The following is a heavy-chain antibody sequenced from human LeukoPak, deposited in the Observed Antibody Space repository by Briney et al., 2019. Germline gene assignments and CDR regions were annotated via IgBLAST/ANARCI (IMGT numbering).Heavy chain of an antibody. CDR1: GGSISSYY. CDR3: ARVSGGFGGLLSFDY. V-gene: IGHV4-59*12. CDR2: IYYSGST. J-gene: IGHJ4*02. D-gene: IGHD3-10*01. Sequence: SETLSLTCTVSGGSISSYYWSWIRQPPGKGLEWIGCIYYSGSTNYNPSLKSRVTISVDTSKNQFSLKLSSVTAADTAVYYCARVSGGFGGLLSFDYWGQGTLVTVSS.